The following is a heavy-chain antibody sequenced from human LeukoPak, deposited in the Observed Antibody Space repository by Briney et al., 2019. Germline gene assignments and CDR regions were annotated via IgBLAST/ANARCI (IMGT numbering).Heavy chain of an antibody. CDR3: ALDRDTANWFDP. V-gene: IGHV3-23*01. Sequence: GGSLRLSCAASGFTFSSYAMSWVRQAPGKGLEWVSAISGSGGSTYYADSVKGRFTISRDNSKNTLYLQMNSLGAEDTAVYYCALDRDTANWFDPWGQGTLVTVSS. CDR1: GFTFSSYA. D-gene: IGHD5-18*01. CDR2: ISGSGGST. J-gene: IGHJ5*02.